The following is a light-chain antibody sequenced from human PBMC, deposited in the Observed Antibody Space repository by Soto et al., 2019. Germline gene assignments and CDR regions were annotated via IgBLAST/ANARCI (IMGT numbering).Light chain of an antibody. CDR1: QTVASNF. V-gene: IGKV3-20*01. CDR2: GAS. Sequence: VLTQSPGTLSLSPGDRATLSCRASQTVASNFLAWYQHKPGHSPRLLIYGASTRATDIPDRFSGSGSGPDFTLTISRLEPEDSAVYYCQQYGTSPPLTFGGGTKVEIK. CDR3: QQYGTSPPLT. J-gene: IGKJ4*01.